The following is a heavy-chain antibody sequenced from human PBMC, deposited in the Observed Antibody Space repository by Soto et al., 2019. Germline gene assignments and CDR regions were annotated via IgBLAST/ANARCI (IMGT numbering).Heavy chain of an antibody. Sequence: QVQLVQSGAEVKKPGSAVNVSCKDSGGTFSTYSMFWVRQAPGQGLEWMGRIIPMLGIANYAQKYQGRVTITADKSPGTAYMELSSLRSEDTALYYCTIGSWSGEVFDIWGQGTMVTVSS. V-gene: IGHV1-69*02. CDR2: IIPMLGIA. D-gene: IGHD2-21*01. J-gene: IGHJ3*02. CDR3: TIGSWSGEVFDI. CDR1: GGTFSTYS.